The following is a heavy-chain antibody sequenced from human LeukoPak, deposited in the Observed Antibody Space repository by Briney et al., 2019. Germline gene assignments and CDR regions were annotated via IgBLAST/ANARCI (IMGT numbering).Heavy chain of an antibody. D-gene: IGHD4-17*01. CDR1: GFTFSSYW. Sequence: GGSLRLSCAASGFTFSSYWMSWVRQAPGKGLEWVANIKQDGSEKYYVDSVKGRFTISRDNAKNSLYLQMNSLRAEDTAVYYCAKDLGGYGDYLGAFEMRGQGTMVTVSS. V-gene: IGHV3-7*04. J-gene: IGHJ3*02. CDR2: IKQDGSEK. CDR3: AKDLGGYGDYLGAFEM.